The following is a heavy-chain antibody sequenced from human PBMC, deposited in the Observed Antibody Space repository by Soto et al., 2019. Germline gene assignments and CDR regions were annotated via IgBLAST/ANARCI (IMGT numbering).Heavy chain of an antibody. V-gene: IGHV4-39*01. D-gene: IGHD2-21*02. CDR3: ARQRTTVVTQAYFDH. Sequence: SETLSLTSIVSGESISSSCYYWGWIRQPPGKGLEWIGSIYYSGRTYYNPSFKSRVTISIDTSKNQFSLKLSSVTATDTAVYYCARQRTTVVTQAYFDHWGQGALVTVSS. J-gene: IGHJ4*02. CDR1: GESISSSCYY. CDR2: IYYSGRT.